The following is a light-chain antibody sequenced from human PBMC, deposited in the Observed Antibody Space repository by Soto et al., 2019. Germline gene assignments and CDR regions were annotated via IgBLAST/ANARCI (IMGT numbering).Light chain of an antibody. J-gene: IGKJ1*01. V-gene: IGKV3-20*01. Sequence: EIVLTQSPDTLSLSPGERATLSCRASQSLNSAYLVRYQQKPGQPPRLLMFAASSRATGTPDRFSGSGSGTDFTLTISRLEHEDFAVYYCQQYGTSPRTFGQGTKVEIK. CDR3: QQYGTSPRT. CDR2: AAS. CDR1: QSLNSAY.